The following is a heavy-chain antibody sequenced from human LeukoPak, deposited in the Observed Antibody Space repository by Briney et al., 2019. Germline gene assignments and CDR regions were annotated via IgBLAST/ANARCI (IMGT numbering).Heavy chain of an antibody. D-gene: IGHD6-13*01. CDR3: ARDVWDSSSWSSPIYYYYYYMDV. V-gene: IGHV3-7*01. CDR1: GFTFSSYW. J-gene: IGHJ6*03. Sequence: GGSLRLSCAASGFTFSSYWMSWVRQAPGKGLEWVANIKQDGSEKYYVDSVKGRFTISRDNAKNSLYLQMNSLRAEDTAVYYCARDVWDSSSWSSPIYYYYYYMDVWGKGTTVTVSS. CDR2: IKQDGSEK.